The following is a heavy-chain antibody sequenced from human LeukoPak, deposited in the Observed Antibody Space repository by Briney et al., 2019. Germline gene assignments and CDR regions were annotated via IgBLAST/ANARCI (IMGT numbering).Heavy chain of an antibody. CDR1: GFTFSNYA. V-gene: IGHV3-23*01. D-gene: IGHD4-17*01. CDR3: AKDSVRGLVYGDYDFFDY. CDR2: ISGSGGST. J-gene: IGHJ4*01. Sequence: GGSLRLSCAASGFTFSNYAMSWVRQAPGKGLEWVSAISGSGGSTYYADSVKGRFTISRDNSKNTLYLQMISLGAEDTAVYYCAKDSVRGLVYGDYDFFDYWGQEPWSPSPQ.